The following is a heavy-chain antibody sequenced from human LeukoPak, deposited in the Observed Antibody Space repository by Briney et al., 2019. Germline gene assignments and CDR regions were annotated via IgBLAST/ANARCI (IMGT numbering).Heavy chain of an antibody. V-gene: IGHV3-21*05. CDR3: ARDQEGHDAFDI. CDR2: ISSSGSYI. J-gene: IGHJ3*02. Sequence: GGSLRLSCAASGFTFNNYNMNWVRQAPGKGLEWVSYISSSGSYIYYADSVKGRFTISRDNAKNSLYLQMNSLRAEDTAVYYCARDQEGHDAFDIWGQGTMVTVSS. CDR1: GFTFNNYN.